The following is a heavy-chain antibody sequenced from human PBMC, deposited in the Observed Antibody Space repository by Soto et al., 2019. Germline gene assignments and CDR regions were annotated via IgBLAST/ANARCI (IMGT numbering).Heavy chain of an antibody. V-gene: IGHV4-34*01. CDR1: GGSFSGYY. D-gene: IGHD3-3*01. CDR2: INHSGST. J-gene: IGHJ6*02. Sequence: QVQLQQWGAGLLKPSETLSLTCAVYGGSFSGYYWSWIRQPPGKGLEWIGEINHSGSTNYNPSLKCLVTLSVDTSKNQFSLKLSSVTAADTAVYYCARGKGTIFGVVLTNYYYYYGMDVWGQGTTVTVSS. CDR3: ARGKGTIFGVVLTNYYYYYGMDV.